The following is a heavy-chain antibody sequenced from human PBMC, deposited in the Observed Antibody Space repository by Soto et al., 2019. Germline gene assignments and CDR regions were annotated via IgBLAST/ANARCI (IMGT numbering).Heavy chain of an antibody. CDR2: ISAYNGNT. CDR3: ARDRVVVPAARYYYYGMDV. V-gene: IGHV1-18*01. D-gene: IGHD2-2*01. J-gene: IGHJ6*01. Sequence: VSVKVSCKASGYTFTIYGVSGVLQATGQGLERMGWISAYNGNTNYAQKLQGRVTMTTDTSTSTAYMELRSLRSDDTAVYYCARDRVVVPAARYYYYGMDVWGQGTTVTV. CDR1: GYTFTIYG.